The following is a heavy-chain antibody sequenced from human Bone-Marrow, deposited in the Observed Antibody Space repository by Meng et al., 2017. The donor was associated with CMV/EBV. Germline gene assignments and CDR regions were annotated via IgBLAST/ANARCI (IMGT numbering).Heavy chain of an antibody. J-gene: IGHJ6*02. D-gene: IGHD2-2*01. V-gene: IGHV3-48*04. CDR2: ISSSSTI. CDR3: ARDQGEVVVVPAAHYYGMDV. CDR1: GFTFSSYS. Sequence: GESLKISCAASGFTFSSYSMNWVRQAPGKGLEWVSYISSSSTIYYADSVKGRFTISRDNAKNSLYLQMNSLRAEDTAVYYCARDQGEVVVVPAAHYYGMDVWGQGTTVTVSS.